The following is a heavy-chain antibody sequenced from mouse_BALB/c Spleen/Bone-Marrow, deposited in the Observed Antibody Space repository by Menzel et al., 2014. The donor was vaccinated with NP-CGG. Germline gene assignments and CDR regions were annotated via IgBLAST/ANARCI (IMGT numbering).Heavy chain of an antibody. J-gene: IGHJ3*01. CDR1: GFSFNSYG. Sequence: EVKLVESGGGLVMTGGSLKLSCAASGFSFNSYGMSWVRQTPEKRLEWVATISGGGSYTFYPDSVKGRFTISRDNAKNNLYLQLSSLRSEDTALYYCARHAYYDQTEVSFVYWGQGTLVTVSA. D-gene: IGHD2-4*01. CDR3: ARHAYYDQTEVSFVY. V-gene: IGHV5-9-2*01. CDR2: ISGGGSYT.